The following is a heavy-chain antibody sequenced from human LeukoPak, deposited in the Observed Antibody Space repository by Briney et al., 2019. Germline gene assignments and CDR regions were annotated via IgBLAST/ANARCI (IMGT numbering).Heavy chain of an antibody. J-gene: IGHJ4*02. CDR3: ARAYYDILTGYSPLDY. Sequence: SETLSLTCTVSGGSISSYYWSWIRQPPGKGLEWIGYIYYSGSTYYNPSLKSRVTISVDTSKNQFSLKLSSVTAADTAVYYCARAYYDILTGYSPLDYWGQGTLVTVSS. D-gene: IGHD3-9*01. CDR2: IYYSGST. CDR1: GGSISSYY. V-gene: IGHV4-30-4*01.